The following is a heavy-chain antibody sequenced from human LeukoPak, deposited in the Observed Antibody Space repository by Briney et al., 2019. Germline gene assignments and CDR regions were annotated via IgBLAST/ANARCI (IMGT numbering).Heavy chain of an antibody. CDR1: GGSISSYY. CDR2: IYYSGST. Sequence: SETLSLTCTVSGGSISSYYWSWIRQPPGKGLEWIGYIYYSGSTNYNPSLKSRVTISVDTSKNQFSLKLSSVTAADTAVYYCARIAAAGLWVLDRVDYWGQGTLVTVSS. V-gene: IGHV4-59*01. J-gene: IGHJ4*02. D-gene: IGHD6-13*01. CDR3: ARIAAAGLWVLDRVDY.